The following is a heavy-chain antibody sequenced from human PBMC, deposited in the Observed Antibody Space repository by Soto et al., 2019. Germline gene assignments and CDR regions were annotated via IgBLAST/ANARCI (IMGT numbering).Heavy chain of an antibody. V-gene: IGHV4-34*01. J-gene: IGHJ5*02. CDR3: ARRRSSYPPNWFDP. Sequence: SETLSLTCAVYGGSFSGYYWSWIRQPPGKGLEWIGEINHSGSTNYNPSLKSRVTISVDTSKNQFSLKLSSVTAADTAVYYCARRRSSYPPNWFDPWGQGTPVTVSS. CDR1: GGSFSGYY. D-gene: IGHD6-13*01. CDR2: INHSGST.